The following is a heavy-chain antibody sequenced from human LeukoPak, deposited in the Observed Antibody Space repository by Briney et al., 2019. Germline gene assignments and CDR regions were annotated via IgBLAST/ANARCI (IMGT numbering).Heavy chain of an antibody. CDR3: AKGGHDFNPFYW. CDR1: GFTISTSA. D-gene: IGHD2-21*02. Sequence: GGSLRLSCAASGFTISTSAMGWVRQAPGKGLEWVSSIKGGGGDPFYADSVKGRFTISRDNSKNTLFLQLNSLRADDSAVYYCAKGGHDFNPFYWWGQGTLVTVSS. J-gene: IGHJ4*02. CDR2: IKGGGGDP. V-gene: IGHV3-23*01.